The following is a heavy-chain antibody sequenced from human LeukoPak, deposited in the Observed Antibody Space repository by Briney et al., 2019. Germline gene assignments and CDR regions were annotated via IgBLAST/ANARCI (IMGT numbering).Heavy chain of an antibody. V-gene: IGHV4-34*01. CDR3: ARGKGSGWTFDY. CDR1: GGSVSGYY. Sequence: PSETLSLTCAVYGGSVSGYYWTWIRQPPGKGLEWIGEINHSGSTNYNPSLKSRVTISVDTSKNQFSLKLSSVTAADTAVYYCARGKGSGWTFDYWGQGTLVTVSS. J-gene: IGHJ4*02. CDR2: INHSGST. D-gene: IGHD6-19*01.